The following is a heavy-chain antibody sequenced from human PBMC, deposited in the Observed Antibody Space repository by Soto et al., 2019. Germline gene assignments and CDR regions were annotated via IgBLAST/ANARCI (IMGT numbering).Heavy chain of an antibody. J-gene: IGHJ6*03. V-gene: IGHV3-7*01. CDR2: IKQDGSEK. CDR3: ASPPSMGVRGRNYYYYYMDV. CDR1: GFTFSSYW. D-gene: IGHD3-10*01. Sequence: GGSLRLSCAASGFTFSSYWMSWVRQAPGKGLEWVANIKQDGSEKYYVDSVKGRFTISRDNAKNSLYLQMNSLRAEDTAVYYCASPPSMGVRGRNYYYYYMDVWGKGTTVTVSS.